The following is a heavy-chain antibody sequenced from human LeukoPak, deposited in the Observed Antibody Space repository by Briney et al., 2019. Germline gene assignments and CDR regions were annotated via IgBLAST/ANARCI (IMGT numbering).Heavy chain of an antibody. V-gene: IGHV1-46*01. D-gene: IGHD3-3*01. CDR2: INPSGGST. Sequence: ASVKVSCKASGYTFTSYYMHWVRQAPGQGLEWVGIINPSGGSTSYAQKFQGRVTMTRDTSTSTVYMELSSLRSEDTAVYYCARDRAPPYYDFWSGYGNWFDPWGQGTLVTVSS. CDR3: ARDRAPPYYDFWSGYGNWFDP. J-gene: IGHJ5*02. CDR1: GYTFTSYY.